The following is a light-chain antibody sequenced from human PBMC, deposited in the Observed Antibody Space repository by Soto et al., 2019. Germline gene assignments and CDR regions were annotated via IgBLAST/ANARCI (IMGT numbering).Light chain of an antibody. CDR2: GNS. CDR1: SSNIGSGYD. J-gene: IGLJ1*01. Sequence: QSVLTQPPSVSVAPGQRVTISCTGSSSNIGSGYDVHWYQQLPGTAPKLLIYGNSNRPSGVPDRFSGSKSGTSASLAITGLQAEDEADYYCQSYDSSLSGYVFGPGTKVTVL. CDR3: QSYDSSLSGYV. V-gene: IGLV1-40*01.